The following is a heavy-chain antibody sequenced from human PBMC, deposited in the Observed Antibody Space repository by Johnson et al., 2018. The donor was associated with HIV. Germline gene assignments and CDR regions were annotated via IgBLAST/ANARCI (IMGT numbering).Heavy chain of an antibody. J-gene: IGHJ3*01. Sequence: VQLVESGGGLVKPGGSLRLSCAASGFTFSNAWMSWVRQAPGKGLEWVGRIKSKADGGTTDYAAPVKGRFTISRDDSKNTLYLQMKSLKTEDTAVYYCTTDANWNYGQGAFDVWGQGTTVTVSS. CDR1: GFTFSNAW. D-gene: IGHD1-7*01. V-gene: IGHV3-15*01. CDR3: TTDANWNYGQGAFDV. CDR2: IKSKADGGTT.